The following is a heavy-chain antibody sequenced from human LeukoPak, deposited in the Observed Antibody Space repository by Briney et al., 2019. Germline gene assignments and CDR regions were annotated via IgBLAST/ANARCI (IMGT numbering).Heavy chain of an antibody. J-gene: IGHJ6*03. D-gene: IGHD2/OR15-2a*01. CDR1: GGSFSGYY. CDR3: ARGYFFGYYYMDV. V-gene: IGHV4-34*01. CDR2: INHSGST. Sequence: SETLSLTCAVYGGSFSGYYWSWIRQPPGKGLEWIGEINHSGSTNYNPSLKSRVTMSVDTSKNQFSLKLSSVTAADTAVYYCARGYFFGYYYMDVWGKGTTVTVSS.